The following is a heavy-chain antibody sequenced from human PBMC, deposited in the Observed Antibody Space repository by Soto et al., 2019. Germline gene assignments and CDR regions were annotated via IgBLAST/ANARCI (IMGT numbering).Heavy chain of an antibody. J-gene: IGHJ6*02. V-gene: IGHV4-39*01. Sequence: SETLSLTCTVSGGSISSSSYYWGWIRQPPEKGLDWIGNVYYGGSTYYSPSFKSRVTISVVTSKSQFSLKLSSVTAADTAVYYCAGGDYYHSSGYYFYYYTMDVWGQGTTVTVSS. CDR1: GGSISSSSYY. CDR3: AGGDYYHSSGYYFYYYTMDV. D-gene: IGHD3-22*01. CDR2: VYYGGST.